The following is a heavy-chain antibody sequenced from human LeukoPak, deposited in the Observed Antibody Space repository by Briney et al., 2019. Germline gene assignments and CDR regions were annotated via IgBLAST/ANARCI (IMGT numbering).Heavy chain of an antibody. CDR2: IYPGDSDT. CDR3: ARHGNNHYYHSNTGDY. Sequence: GESLKISCKCSGYSFTSYWIGWVRQMPGKGLEWIGIIYPGDSDTRYSPSFQGQVTISADKSISTAYLQWISLKASDTAMYYCARHGNNHYYHSNTGDYWGQGTLVTVSS. D-gene: IGHD3-22*01. V-gene: IGHV5-51*01. CDR1: GYSFTSYW. J-gene: IGHJ4*02.